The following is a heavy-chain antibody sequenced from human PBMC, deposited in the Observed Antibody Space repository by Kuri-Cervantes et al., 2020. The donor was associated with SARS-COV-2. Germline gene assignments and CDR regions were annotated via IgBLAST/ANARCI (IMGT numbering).Heavy chain of an antibody. CDR3: ARVRPYYYGSGSPFDY. V-gene: IGHV1-2*02. CDR2: INPNSGGT. J-gene: IGHJ4*02. Sequence: ASVKVSCKASGGTFSSYAISWVRQAPGQGLEWMGWINPNSGGTNYAQKFQGRVTMTRDTSISTAYMELSRLRSDDTAVYYCARVRPYYYGSGSPFDYWGQGTLVTVSS. D-gene: IGHD3-10*01. CDR1: GGTFSSYA.